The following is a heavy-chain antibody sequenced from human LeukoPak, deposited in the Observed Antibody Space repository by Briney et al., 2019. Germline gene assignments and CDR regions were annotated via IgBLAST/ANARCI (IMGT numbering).Heavy chain of an antibody. CDR2: INVDGSVT. CDR1: GFSFNGYW. D-gene: IGHD5-12*01. V-gene: IGHV3-74*01. Sequence: GGSLRLSCAASGFSFNGYWMHWVRLVPGKGPMWVSCINVDGSVTRYVDSVKGRFTISRDNAKNSLYLQMNSLRAEDTAVYYCATIIRGYSGYDYAFDYWGQGTLVTVSS. CDR3: ATIIRGYSGYDYAFDY. J-gene: IGHJ4*02.